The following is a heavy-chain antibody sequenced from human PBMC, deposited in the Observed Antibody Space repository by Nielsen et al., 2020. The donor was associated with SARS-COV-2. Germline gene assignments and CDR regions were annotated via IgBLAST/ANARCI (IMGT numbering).Heavy chain of an antibody. V-gene: IGHV3-15*01. CDR3: TTEYQLLSGIIDY. CDR1: GFTFSNAW. Sequence: GESLKISCAASGFTFSNAWMSWVRQAPGKGLEWVGRIKSKTDGGTTDYAAPVKGRFTISRDDSTNTLYLQMNSLKTEDTAVYYCTTEYQLLSGIIDYWGQGTLVTVSS. CDR2: IKSKTDGGTT. D-gene: IGHD2-2*01. J-gene: IGHJ4*02.